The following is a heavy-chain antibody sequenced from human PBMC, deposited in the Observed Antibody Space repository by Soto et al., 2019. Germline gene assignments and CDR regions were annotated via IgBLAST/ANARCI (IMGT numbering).Heavy chain of an antibody. CDR2: IYYSGST. CDR3: ARDIQGIAAAGTAYYYYGMDV. CDR1: GGSISSGGYY. D-gene: IGHD6-13*01. J-gene: IGHJ6*02. Sequence: SATLSLTCTVSGGSISSGGYYWSWIRQHPGKGLEWIGYIYYSGSTYYNPSLKSRVTISVDTSKNQFSLKLSSVTAADTAVYYCARDIQGIAAAGTAYYYYGMDVWGQGTTVTVSS. V-gene: IGHV4-31*03.